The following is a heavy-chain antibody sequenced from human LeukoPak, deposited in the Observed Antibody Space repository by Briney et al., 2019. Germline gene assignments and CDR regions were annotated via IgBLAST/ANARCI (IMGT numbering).Heavy chain of an antibody. CDR1: GGTFSSYA. CDR2: IIPIFGTA. J-gene: IGHJ4*02. Sequence: APVKXSCKASGGTFSSYAISWVRQAPGQGLEWMGRIIPIFGTANYAQKFQGRVTITTDEYTSTAYMELSSLRSEDTAVYYCARVGRPYYYDSSGYYAYFDYWGQGTLVTVSS. CDR3: ARVGRPYYYDSSGYYAYFDY. V-gene: IGHV1-69*05. D-gene: IGHD3-22*01.